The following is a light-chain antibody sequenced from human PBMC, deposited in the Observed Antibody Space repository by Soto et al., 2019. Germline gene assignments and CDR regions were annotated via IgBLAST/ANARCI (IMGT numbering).Light chain of an antibody. CDR3: QKYNSAPRT. V-gene: IGKV1-27*01. CDR1: QDISNY. Sequence: DIPITQSPSSLSASVGDRVTITCRASQDISNYLAWYQQKPGKVPKLLIYAASTLQSGVPSRFSGSGSGTDFTLTISSLQPEDVATYYCQKYNSAPRTFGGGTKVEIK. CDR2: AAS. J-gene: IGKJ4*01.